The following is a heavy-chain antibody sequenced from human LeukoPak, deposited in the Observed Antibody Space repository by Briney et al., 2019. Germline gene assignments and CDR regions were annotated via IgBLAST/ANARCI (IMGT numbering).Heavy chain of an antibody. CDR1: GFTFSNAW. Sequence: PGGSLRLSCAASGFTFSNAWMSWVRQAPGKGLEWVGRIKSKTDGGTTDYAAPVKGRFTISRDDSKNTLYLQMNSLKTEYTAVYYCTVVVVPAAMSAQDDYWGQGTLVTVSS. J-gene: IGHJ4*02. CDR3: TVVVVPAAMSAQDDY. CDR2: IKSKTDGGTT. V-gene: IGHV3-15*01. D-gene: IGHD2-2*01.